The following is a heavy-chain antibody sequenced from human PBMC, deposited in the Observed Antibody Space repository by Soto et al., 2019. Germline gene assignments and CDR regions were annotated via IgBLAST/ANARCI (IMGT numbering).Heavy chain of an antibody. CDR2: IYPGDSDT. CDR3: ARRIREMAPTGYWFDP. Sequence: EVQLVQSGAEVKKPGESLKISCKGSGYSFTSYWIGWLRQMPGKGLEWMGIIYPGDSDTRYSPAFQGQVTISADKSISTAYLQSSSLKASDTAMYYCARRIREMAPTGYWFDPWGQGTLVTVSS. J-gene: IGHJ5*02. D-gene: IGHD1-26*01. V-gene: IGHV5-51*01. CDR1: GYSFTSYW.